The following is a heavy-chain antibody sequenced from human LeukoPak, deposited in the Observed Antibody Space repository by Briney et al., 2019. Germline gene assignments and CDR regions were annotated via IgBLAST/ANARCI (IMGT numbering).Heavy chain of an antibody. D-gene: IGHD3-10*01. CDR3: ARSTSASGRNLDY. V-gene: IGHV4-59*01. CDR2: MYDSGST. J-gene: IGHJ4*02. Sequence: TSSETLPLTCTVSGDSISSNYWSWIRQPPGQGLEWIGYMYDSGSTKYNPSLKSRVTISVDTSKNQFSLKLTSLTAADTAEYYCARSTSASGRNLDYWGQGTLVTVSS. CDR1: GDSISSNY.